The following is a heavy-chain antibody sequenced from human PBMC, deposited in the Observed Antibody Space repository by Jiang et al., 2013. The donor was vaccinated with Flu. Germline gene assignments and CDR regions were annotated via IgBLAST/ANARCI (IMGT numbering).Heavy chain of an antibody. Sequence: GPGLVKPSQTLSLTCTVSGGSISSGSYYWSWIRQPAGKGLEWIGRIYTSGSTNYNPSLKSRVTISVDTSKNQFSLKLSSVTAADTAVYYCARDQDADGYGFDYWGQGTLVTVSS. CDR3: ARDQDADGYGFDY. CDR1: GGSISSGSYY. V-gene: IGHV4-61*02. CDR2: IYTSGST. J-gene: IGHJ4*02. D-gene: IGHD5-24*01.